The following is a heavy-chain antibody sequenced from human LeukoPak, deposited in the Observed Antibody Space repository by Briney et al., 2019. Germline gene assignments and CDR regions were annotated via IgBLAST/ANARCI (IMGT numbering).Heavy chain of an antibody. V-gene: IGHV4-59*12. CDR3: ARGRGYSSGWYYFDY. Sequence: PSETLSLTCTVSGGSISSYYWSWIRQPPGKGLEWIGYIHYSGSTNYNPSLKSRVTISVDTSKNQFSLKLSSVTAADTAVYYCARGRGYSSGWYYFDYWGQGTLVTVSS. D-gene: IGHD6-19*01. CDR2: IHYSGST. J-gene: IGHJ4*02. CDR1: GGSISSYY.